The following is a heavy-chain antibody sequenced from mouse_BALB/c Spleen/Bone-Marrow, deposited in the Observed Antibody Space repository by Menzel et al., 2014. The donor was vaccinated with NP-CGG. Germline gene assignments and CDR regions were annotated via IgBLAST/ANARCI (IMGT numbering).Heavy chain of an antibody. CDR3: ARDSGSRPKWYFDV. CDR2: INPNTGGT. J-gene: IGHJ1*01. Sequence: EVQLQQSGPELVKPGASVKISCKTSGYTFTEYTINWVKQSHGKSLEWIGGINPNTGGTSYNQKFKGKATLTVDKSSSTAYMELRGLTSDDSAVYFCARDSGSRPKWYFDVWGAGTTVTVSS. CDR1: GYTFTEYT. V-gene: IGHV1-18*01. D-gene: IGHD1-1*01.